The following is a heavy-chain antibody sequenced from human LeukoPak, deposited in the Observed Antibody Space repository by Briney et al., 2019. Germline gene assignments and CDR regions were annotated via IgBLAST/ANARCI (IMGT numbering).Heavy chain of an antibody. V-gene: IGHV4-59*01. CDR1: GGSISSYY. D-gene: IGHD3-16*01. CDR3: ARRNPQYDYVWEMDY. CDR2: IYYSGST. J-gene: IGHJ4*02. Sequence: SETLSLTCTVSGGSISSYYWSWIRQPPGKGLEWIGYIYYSGSTNYNPSLKSRVTISVDTFKNQFSLKLSSVTAADTAVYYCARRNPQYDYVWEMDYWGQGTLVTVSS.